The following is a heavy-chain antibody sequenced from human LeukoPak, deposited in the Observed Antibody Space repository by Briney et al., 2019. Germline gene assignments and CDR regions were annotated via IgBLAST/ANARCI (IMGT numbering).Heavy chain of an antibody. Sequence: SETLSLTCTVSGGSISSYYWSWIRQPAGKGLEWIGRIYTSGSTNYNPSLKSRVTMSVDTSKNQYSLKLSSVTAADTAVYYCARDLIVVVPAATYTYYYMDVWGKGTTVTVSS. CDR3: ARDLIVVVPAATYTYYYMDV. CDR1: GGSISSYY. V-gene: IGHV4-4*07. D-gene: IGHD2-2*01. J-gene: IGHJ6*03. CDR2: IYTSGST.